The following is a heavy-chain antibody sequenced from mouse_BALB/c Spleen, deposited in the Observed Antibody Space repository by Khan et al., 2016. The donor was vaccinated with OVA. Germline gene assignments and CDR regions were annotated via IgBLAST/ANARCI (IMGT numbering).Heavy chain of an antibody. J-gene: IGHJ3*01. V-gene: IGHV1-5*01. CDR2: IYPGNTDT. D-gene: IGHD4-1*01. Sequence: VQLQQSGTVLARPGASVKMSCKASGYTFTSYWMHWVKQRPGQGLEWIGDIYPGNTDTNYNQKFKGKAKLTAVTSTSTAYMELSSLTNEDSAVYYCTGRNWDVACFAYWGQGTLVTVSA. CDR3: TGRNWDVACFAY. CDR1: GYTFTSYW.